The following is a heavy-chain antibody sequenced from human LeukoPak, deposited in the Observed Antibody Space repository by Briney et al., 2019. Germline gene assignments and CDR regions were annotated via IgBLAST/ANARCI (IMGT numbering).Heavy chain of an antibody. Sequence: LVKVSCKASGGTFSSYAISWVRQAPGQGLEWMGGIIPIFGTANYAQKFQGRVTITADESTSTAYMELSSLRSEDTAVYYCAREGYCTNGVCYHSFDYWGQGTLVTVSS. CDR2: IIPIFGTA. CDR1: GGTFSSYA. CDR3: AREGYCTNGVCYHSFDY. D-gene: IGHD2-8*01. J-gene: IGHJ4*02. V-gene: IGHV1-69*01.